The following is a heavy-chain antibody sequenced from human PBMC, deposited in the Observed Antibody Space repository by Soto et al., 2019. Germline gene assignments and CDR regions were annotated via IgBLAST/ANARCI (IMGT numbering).Heavy chain of an antibody. V-gene: IGHV4-59*01. CDR3: ALRSMAVVPEY. CDR2: MYYGGSA. CDR1: GGSISSYY. J-gene: IGHJ4*02. Sequence: PSETLSLTYTVSGGSISSYYWSWIRQPPGKGLESIGYMYYGGSANYNPSLKSRVTLSVDTSTNQCSLTLSSMTAADTAVYYCALRSMAVVPEYWGQGTLVTVSS. D-gene: IGHD3-22*01.